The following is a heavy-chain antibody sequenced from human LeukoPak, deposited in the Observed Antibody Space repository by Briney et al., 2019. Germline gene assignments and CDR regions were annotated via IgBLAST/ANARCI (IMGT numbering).Heavy chain of an antibody. CDR1: GGTFSSYA. Sequence: SVKVSCKASGGTFSSYAISWVRQAPGQGLEWMGRIIPILGIANYAQKFQGRVTITADKSTSTAYMELSSLRSEDTAVYYCAREYYYDSSGYYYPHMDVWGQGTTVTVSS. J-gene: IGHJ6*02. D-gene: IGHD3-22*01. V-gene: IGHV1-69*04. CDR2: IIPILGIA. CDR3: AREYYYDSSGYYYPHMDV.